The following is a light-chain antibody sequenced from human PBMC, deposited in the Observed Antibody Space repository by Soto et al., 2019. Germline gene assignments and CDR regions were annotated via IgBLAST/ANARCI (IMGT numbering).Light chain of an antibody. CDR2: DAS. V-gene: IGKV3-11*01. CDR1: QSVSSS. J-gene: IGKJ1*01. CDR3: QQRSDWPAWT. Sequence: EIVLTQSPATLSLSPGERAALSCRASQSVSSSLAWYQQKPGLPPRLLIYDASNRAAGIPARFSGSGSGTDFTLTISSIEPEDLAVYYCQQRSDWPAWTFGQGTKVDIK.